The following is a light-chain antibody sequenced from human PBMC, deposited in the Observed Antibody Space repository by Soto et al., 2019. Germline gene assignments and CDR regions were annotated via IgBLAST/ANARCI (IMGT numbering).Light chain of an antibody. CDR3: QQYGNAPWT. V-gene: IGKV3-20*01. Sequence: ETVLTQSPGTLSLSPGERATLSCRASQTVSNRYVAWYQHKSGQAPRVLIHAASSRTTGIPDRFSGSGSGTEFTLTISRLEPEDFAVYYCQQYGNAPWTFGQGNKVEI. J-gene: IGKJ1*01. CDR2: AAS. CDR1: QTVSNRY.